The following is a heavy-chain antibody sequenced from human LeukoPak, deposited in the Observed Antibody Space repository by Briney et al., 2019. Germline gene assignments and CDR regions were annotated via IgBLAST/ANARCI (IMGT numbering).Heavy chain of an antibody. CDR3: ARASGWLPLYAFDI. V-gene: IGHV4-59*01. CDR2: IYYSGST. CDR1: GGSIRSYY. Sequence: PSETLSLTCTVSGGSIRSYYWSWIRQPPGKGLEWIGYIYYSGSTNYNPSLKSRVTISVDTSKNQFSLKLSSVTAADTAVYYCARASGWLPLYAFDIWGQGTMVTVSS. D-gene: IGHD6-19*01. J-gene: IGHJ3*02.